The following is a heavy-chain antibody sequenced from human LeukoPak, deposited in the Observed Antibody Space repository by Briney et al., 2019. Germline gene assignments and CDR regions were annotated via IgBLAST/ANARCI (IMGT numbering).Heavy chain of an antibody. CDR1: GGSISSSSYY. CDR2: IYYSGST. CDR3: ARGFSSGDIVVVPATMQGYYFDY. V-gene: IGHV4-39*07. Sequence: SETLSLTCTVSGGSISSSSYYWGWIRQPPGKGLEWIGSIYYSGSTYYNPSLKSRVTISVDTSKNQFSLKLSSVTAADAAVYYCARGFSSGDIVVVPATMQGYYFDYWGQGTLVTVSS. J-gene: IGHJ4*02. D-gene: IGHD2-2*01.